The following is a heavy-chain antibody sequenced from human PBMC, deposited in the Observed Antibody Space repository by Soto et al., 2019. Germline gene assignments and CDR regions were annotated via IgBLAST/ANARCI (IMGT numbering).Heavy chain of an antibody. J-gene: IGHJ6*02. Sequence: QVQLVQSGAEVKKPGASVKVSCKASGYTFTSYDINWVRQATGQGLEWMGWMNPNSGNTGYAQKFQGRVTITRNTSLSTAYMELSSLRSEDTAVYYCLVTFYYYYGMDVWGQGTTVTVSS. D-gene: IGHD3-9*01. V-gene: IGHV1-8*01. CDR2: MNPNSGNT. CDR3: LVTFYYYYGMDV. CDR1: GYTFTSYD.